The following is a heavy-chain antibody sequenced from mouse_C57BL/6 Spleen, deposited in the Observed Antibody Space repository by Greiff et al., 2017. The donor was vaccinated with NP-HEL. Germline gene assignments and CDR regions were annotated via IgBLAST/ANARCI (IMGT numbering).Heavy chain of an antibody. CDR2: ILPGSGST. D-gene: IGHD1-1*01. CDR1: GYTFTGYW. J-gene: IGHJ3*01. CDR3: ARFPYYYYGSSPSWFAY. Sequence: VQLQQSGAELMKPGASVKLSCKATGYTFTGYWIEWVKQRPGHGLEWIGEILPGSGSTNYNEKFKGKATFTADTSSNTAYMQLSSLTTEDSAIYYCARFPYYYYGSSPSWFAYWGQGTLVTVSA. V-gene: IGHV1-9*01.